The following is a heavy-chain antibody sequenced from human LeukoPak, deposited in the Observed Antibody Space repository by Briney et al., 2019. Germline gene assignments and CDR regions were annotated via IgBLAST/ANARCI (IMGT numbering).Heavy chain of an antibody. D-gene: IGHD3-22*01. V-gene: IGHV1-18*01. CDR1: GYTFTIYG. CDR3: AGGYYDSSGYYS. Sequence: ASVNVSCTASGYTFTIYGISWVRQAPGQGLEWMGWISAYNGNTNYAQKLQGRVTMTTDTSTSTAYMELRSLRSDDTAVYYCAGGYYDSSGYYSWGQGTLVTVSS. CDR2: ISAYNGNT. J-gene: IGHJ4*02.